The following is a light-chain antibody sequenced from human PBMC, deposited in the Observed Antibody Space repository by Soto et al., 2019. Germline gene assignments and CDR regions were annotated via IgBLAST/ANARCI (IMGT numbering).Light chain of an antibody. V-gene: IGKV2-30*01. CDR3: RQTAHGPYT. Sequence: DVVMTQSPLSLPVTLGQSASISCTSSQSLVYADGNTYLNWLQQRPGQSPRRLIYKVVNRDSGVPYRFSGSASGSEFTLTSSRVEAEDIGVYYCRQTAHGPYTFRRGTTLQIK. CDR1: QSLVYADGNTY. CDR2: KVV. J-gene: IGKJ2*01.